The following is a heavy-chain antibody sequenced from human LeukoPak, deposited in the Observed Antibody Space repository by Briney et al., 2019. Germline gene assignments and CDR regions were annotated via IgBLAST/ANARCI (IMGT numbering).Heavy chain of an antibody. CDR1: GGSFSGYY. CDR2: INHSGST. V-gene: IGHV4-34*01. Sequence: SETLSLTCAVYGGSFSGYYWSWIRQPPGKGLEWIGEINHSGSTNYNPSLKSRVTISVDTSKNQFSLKLSSVTAADTAVYYCARRRGYREYFDYWGQGTLVTVSS. D-gene: IGHD3-22*01. CDR3: ARRRGYREYFDY. J-gene: IGHJ4*02.